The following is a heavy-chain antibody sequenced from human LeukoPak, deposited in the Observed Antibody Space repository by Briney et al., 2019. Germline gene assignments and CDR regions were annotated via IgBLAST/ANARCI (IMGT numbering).Heavy chain of an antibody. J-gene: IGHJ4*02. CDR1: GGSFSGYY. D-gene: IGHD5-12*01. CDR2: INHSGST. CDR3: ARTRGYSGYDFFDY. V-gene: IGHV4-34*01. Sequence: SETLSLTCAVYGGSFSGYYWGWIRQPPGKGLEWIGEINHSGSTNYNPSLKSRVTISVDTSKNQFSLKLSSVTAADTAVYYCARTRGYSGYDFFDYWGQGTLVTVSS.